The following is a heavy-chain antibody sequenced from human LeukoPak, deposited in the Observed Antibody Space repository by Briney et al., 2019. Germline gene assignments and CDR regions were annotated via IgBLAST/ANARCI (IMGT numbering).Heavy chain of an antibody. CDR3: ARDQAGMEGYDSSGYYNTPY. Sequence: GGSLRLSCAASGFTFSSYWMRWVRQAPGKGLEWVANIRQDGSEKYYVDSVKGRFTISRDNAKNSLYLQMNSLRAEDTAVYYCARDQAGMEGYDSSGYYNTPYWGQGTLVTVSS. J-gene: IGHJ4*02. CDR1: GFTFSSYW. CDR2: IRQDGSEK. V-gene: IGHV3-7*01. D-gene: IGHD3-22*01.